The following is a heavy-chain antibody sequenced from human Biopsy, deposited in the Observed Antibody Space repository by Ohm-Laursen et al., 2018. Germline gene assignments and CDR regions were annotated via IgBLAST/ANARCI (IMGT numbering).Heavy chain of an antibody. V-gene: IGHV4-59*11. J-gene: IGHJ4*02. CDR2: ISYTGYT. D-gene: IGHD5-12*01. Sequence: GTLSLTWTVSGGSFTGHYWSWIRQPPGKGLEWIGHISYTGYTSYNASLKSRVTISVDTSRNHFSLRLSSLTAADTAVYYCARLGSGDYFPTFFDFWGQGALVTVSS. CDR3: ARLGSGDYFPTFFDF. CDR1: GGSFTGHY.